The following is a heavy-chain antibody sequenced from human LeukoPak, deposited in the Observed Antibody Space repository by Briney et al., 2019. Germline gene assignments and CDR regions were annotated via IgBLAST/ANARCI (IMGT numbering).Heavy chain of an antibody. V-gene: IGHV3-7*01. Sequence: GGSLRLSCAASGFTFSRYWMSWVSQAPGKGLEWVANIRHDGSDKYYVDSVKGRFTISRDNAKNSLSLQMNSLRVEDTAVYYCARDGGIGFPFDFWGQGTLVTVSS. J-gene: IGHJ4*02. CDR1: GFTFSRYW. CDR3: ARDGGIGFPFDF. CDR2: IRHDGSDK. D-gene: IGHD3-16*01.